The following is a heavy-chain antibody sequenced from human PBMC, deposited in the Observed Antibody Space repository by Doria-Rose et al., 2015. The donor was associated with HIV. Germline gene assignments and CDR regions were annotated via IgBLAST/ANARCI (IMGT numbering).Heavy chain of an antibody. J-gene: IGHJ6*02. CDR2: INHSGST. CDR3: ARGLLRGGWNDVDYYYGMDV. V-gene: IGHV4-34*01. Sequence: QVQLQQWDAGLVKPSETLSLTCAVFGGSFSGYYWSWIRQHPGKGLEWIGGINHSGSTNYKTTLKSRVTISLDTSKNLSSLKLSSVTAAGTAVYYCARGLLRGGWNDVDYYYGMDVWGQGTTVTVSS. D-gene: IGHD1-1*01. CDR1: GGSFSGYY.